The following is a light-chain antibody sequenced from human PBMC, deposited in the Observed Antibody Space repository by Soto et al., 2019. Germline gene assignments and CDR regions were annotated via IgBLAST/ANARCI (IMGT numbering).Light chain of an antibody. V-gene: IGLV1-40*01. CDR3: QYYDSTLSARYV. CDR1: SSNIGNNY. J-gene: IGLJ1*01. CDR2: GNT. Sequence: QSVLTQPPSVSAAPGQKVTISCSGSSSNIGNNYVSWYQQRPGTAPKLLIVGNTIRPSGVPDRFSASTSGTSASLAITGLQAEDEGDYYCQYYDSTLSARYVFGTGTKVTVL.